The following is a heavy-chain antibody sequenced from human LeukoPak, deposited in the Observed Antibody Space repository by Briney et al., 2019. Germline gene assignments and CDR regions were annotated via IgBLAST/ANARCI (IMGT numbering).Heavy chain of an antibody. CDR1: GDSISSSSHY. CDR2: IYSSGIS. D-gene: IGHD3-22*01. V-gene: IGHV4-39*01. Sequence: PSETLSLTCTVSGDSISSSSHYWGWIRQPPGKGLEWIGSIYSSGISFHNPSLKSRVTISLDTSKNQFSLKLSSVTAADTAVYYCARLFHYYGSSAYPTFDSWGQGTLVTVSS. J-gene: IGHJ4*02. CDR3: ARLFHYYGSSAYPTFDS.